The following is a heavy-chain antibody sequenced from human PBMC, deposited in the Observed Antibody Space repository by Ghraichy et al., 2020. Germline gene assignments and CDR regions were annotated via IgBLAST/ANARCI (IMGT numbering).Heavy chain of an antibody. D-gene: IGHD4-23*01. J-gene: IGHJ4*02. CDR3: AKLQRDGGNSEN. V-gene: IGHV3-74*01. CDR2: ISRDGSII. CDR1: GFPFSYSW. Sequence: GGSLRLSCAASGFPFSYSWMYWVRQAPGKGLVWVSHISRDGSIINYADSVRGRFTISRDNTKNTVYLQMNSLRAEDTAVYYCAKLQRDGGNSENWGQGTLVTVSS.